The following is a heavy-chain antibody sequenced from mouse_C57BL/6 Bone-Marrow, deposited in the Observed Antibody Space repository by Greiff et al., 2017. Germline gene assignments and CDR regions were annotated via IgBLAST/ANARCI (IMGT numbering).Heavy chain of an antibody. D-gene: IGHD1-1*01. CDR1: GYSITSGYY. CDR2: ISYDGSN. CDR3: ARALITRTDFDY. J-gene: IGHJ2*01. Sequence: EVQLQESGPGLVKPSQSLSLTCSVTGYSITSGYYWNWIRQFPGNKLEWMGYISYDGSNNYNPSLKNRISITRDTSKNQFFLKLNSVTTEDTATYYCARALITRTDFDYWGQGTTLTVSS. V-gene: IGHV3-6*01.